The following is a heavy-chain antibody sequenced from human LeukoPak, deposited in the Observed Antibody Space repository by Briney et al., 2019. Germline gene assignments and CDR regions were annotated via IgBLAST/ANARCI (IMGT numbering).Heavy chain of an antibody. CDR3: ARAGGITGHYYYYGMDV. CDR1: GLTVNSNY. J-gene: IGHJ6*02. V-gene: IGHV3-53*01. D-gene: IGHD3-16*01. CDR2: IYKGGSI. Sequence: PGGSLRLSCAASGLTVNSNYMNWVRQAPGKGLEWLSVIYKGGSIYYADSVKGRLTISRDNAKNTVYLQMNSLRAEDTALYYCARAGGITGHYYYYGMDVWGQGTTVAVSS.